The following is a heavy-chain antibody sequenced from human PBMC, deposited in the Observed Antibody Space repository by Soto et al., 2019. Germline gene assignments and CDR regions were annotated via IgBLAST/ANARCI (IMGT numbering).Heavy chain of an antibody. CDR2: ISGSGDYT. CDR1: GFTFSSHA. CDR3: AKYESCQLLWYFDS. V-gene: IGHV3-23*01. D-gene: IGHD1-1*01. Sequence: EVQLLESGGGLVQPGGSLRLSCAASGFTFSSHAMSWVRQAPGKGPEWVSSISGSGDYTSYADSVKGRFTISRDNSQNTLSLQMNSLISDDTALYYCAKYESCQLLWYFDSRGQGTLVTVSS. J-gene: IGHJ4*02.